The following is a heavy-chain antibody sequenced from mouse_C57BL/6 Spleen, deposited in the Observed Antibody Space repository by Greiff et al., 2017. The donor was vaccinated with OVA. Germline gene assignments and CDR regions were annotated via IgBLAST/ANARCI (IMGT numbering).Heavy chain of an antibody. CDR3: ARGDGSSYGYFEG. CDR2: ISSGSSTI. V-gene: IGHV5-17*01. CDR1: GFTFSDYG. J-gene: IGHJ1*03. Sequence: DVMLVESGGGLVKPGGSLKLSCAASGFTFSDYGMHWVRQAPEQGLEWVAYISSGSSTIYYADTVKGRFTISRDNAKNTLFLQMTSLRSEDTAMYYCARGDGSSYGYFEGWGTGATVTVSS. D-gene: IGHD1-1*01.